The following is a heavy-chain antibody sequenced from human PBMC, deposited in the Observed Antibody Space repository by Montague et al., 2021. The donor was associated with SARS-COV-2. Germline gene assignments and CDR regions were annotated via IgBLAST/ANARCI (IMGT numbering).Heavy chain of an antibody. D-gene: IGHD1-1*01. CDR2: VHYSGSP. V-gene: IGHV4-39*01. CDR1: GDSISSSSYN. Sequence: SETLSLTCTVSGDSISSSSYNWGWMRQPPGKGLEWIGRVHYSGSPYYNPSLKSRVTIYVDTSKNQLSLKLSSVTAADTAVYYCTRHVHMTFPEPSPGFDYWGQGTLVAVCS. J-gene: IGHJ4*02. CDR3: TRHVHMTFPEPSPGFDY.